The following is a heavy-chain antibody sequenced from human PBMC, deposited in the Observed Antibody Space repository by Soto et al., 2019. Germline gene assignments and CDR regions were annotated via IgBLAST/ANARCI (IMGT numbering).Heavy chain of an antibody. CDR1: GDSVSSPYY. V-gene: IGHV4-4*02. D-gene: IGHD6-19*01. CDR3: ARSAGWYAVHS. J-gene: IGHJ4*02. Sequence: QVQLQESGPGLVKPSGTLSLTCAVSGDSVSSPYYWCWVRQPPGKGLEWIGEVFHTGTTSYNPSLRSRVTISMAKSNNQFSLDLTSVTAADRAVYYCARSAGWYAVHSWGPGTLVIVSS. CDR2: VFHTGTT.